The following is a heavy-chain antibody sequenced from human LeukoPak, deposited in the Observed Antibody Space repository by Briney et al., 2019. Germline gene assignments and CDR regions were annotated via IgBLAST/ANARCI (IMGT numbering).Heavy chain of an antibody. CDR3: AHSSRGWYYY. D-gene: IGHD6-19*01. CDR2: IFCDDDK. V-gene: IGHV2-5*02. CDR1: GFSLSTSGVG. Sequence: SGPTLVKPTQTLTLTCTFSGFSLSTSGVGVGWLRQPPGNALEWLALIFCDDDKRYNPSLKCMLAIAKATSKNQVVLTMTNMDPVDTATYYCAHSSRGWYYYWGQGTLVTVSS. J-gene: IGHJ4*02.